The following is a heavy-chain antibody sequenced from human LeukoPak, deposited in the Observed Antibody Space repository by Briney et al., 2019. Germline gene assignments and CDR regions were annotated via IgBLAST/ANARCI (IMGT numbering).Heavy chain of an antibody. CDR2: IYYSGTT. V-gene: IGHV4-59*03. D-gene: IGHD2-15*01. Sequence: SETLSLTCNVSGGSLTNYYWSWIRQPPGKRLEWIGYIYYSGTTNYNPSLKSRVTISVDTSKNQFSLILNSVTAADAAVYYCATAGVVPLGPDTFEIWGQGTVVTVSS. CDR1: GGSLTNYY. CDR3: ATAGVVPLGPDTFEI. J-gene: IGHJ3*02.